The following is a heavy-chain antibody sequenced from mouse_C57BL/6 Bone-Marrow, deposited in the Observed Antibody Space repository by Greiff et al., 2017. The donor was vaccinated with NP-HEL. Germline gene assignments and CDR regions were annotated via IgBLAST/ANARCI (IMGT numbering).Heavy chain of an antibody. D-gene: IGHD1-1*01. CDR1: GFNIKDDY. V-gene: IGHV14-4*01. Sequence: EVKLMESGAELVRPGASVKLSCTASGFNIKDDYMHWVKQRPEQGLEWIGWIDPENGDTEYASKFQGKATITADTSSNTAYLQLSSLTSEDTAVYYCTTNYGSGYWYFDVWGTGTTVTVSS. CDR3: TTNYGSGYWYFDV. J-gene: IGHJ1*03. CDR2: IDPENGDT.